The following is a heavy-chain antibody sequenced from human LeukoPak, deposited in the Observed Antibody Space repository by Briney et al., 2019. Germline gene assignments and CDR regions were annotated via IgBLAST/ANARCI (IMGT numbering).Heavy chain of an antibody. Sequence: PSETLSLTCTVSGGSISSYYWSWIRQPPGKGLGWIGYIYYSGSTNYNPSLKSRVTISVDTSKNQFSLKLSSVTAADTAVYYCARARLYGDYYFDYWGQGTLVTVSS. CDR3: ARARLYGDYYFDY. CDR2: IYYSGST. J-gene: IGHJ4*02. CDR1: GGSISSYY. D-gene: IGHD4-17*01. V-gene: IGHV4-59*01.